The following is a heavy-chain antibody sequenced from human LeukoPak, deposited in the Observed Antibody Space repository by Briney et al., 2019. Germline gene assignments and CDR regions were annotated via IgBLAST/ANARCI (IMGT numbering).Heavy chain of an antibody. CDR3: AREGSGWYSRYYYYYYMDV. J-gene: IGHJ6*03. D-gene: IGHD6-19*01. CDR1: GFTFSSYW. V-gene: IGHV3-7*01. Sequence: PGGSLRLSCAASGFTFSSYWMSWVRQAPGKGLEWVANIKQDGSEKYYVDSVKGRFTISRDNAKNSLYLQMKSLRAEDTAVYYCAREGSGWYSRYYYYYYMDVWGKGATVTVSS. CDR2: IKQDGSEK.